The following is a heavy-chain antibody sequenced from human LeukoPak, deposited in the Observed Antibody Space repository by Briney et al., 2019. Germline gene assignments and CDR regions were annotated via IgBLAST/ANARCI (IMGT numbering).Heavy chain of an antibody. CDR1: GGSISSDY. J-gene: IGHJ3*02. V-gene: IGHV4-59*01. CDR2: IYYSGST. D-gene: IGHD2-2*01. Sequence: SETLSLTCTVSGGSISSDYWSWIRQPPGKGLEWIGYIYYSGSTNYNPSLKSRVTISVDTSKNQFSLKLSSVTAADTAAYYCATAKYQLLGAFDIWGQGTMDTVSS. CDR3: ATAKYQLLGAFDI.